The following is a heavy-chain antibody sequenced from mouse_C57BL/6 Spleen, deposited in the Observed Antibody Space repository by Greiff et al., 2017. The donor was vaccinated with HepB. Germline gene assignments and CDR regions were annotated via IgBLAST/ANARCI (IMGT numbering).Heavy chain of an antibody. V-gene: IGHV1-15*01. CDR3: TLWLLREGLSRFDY. Sequence: QVQLQQSGAELVRPGASVTLSCKASGYTFTDYEMHWVKQTPVHGLEWIGAIDPETGGTAYNQKFKGKAILTADKSSSTAYMELRSLTSEDSAVYYSTLWLLREGLSRFDYWGQGTTLTVSS. CDR1: GYTFTDYE. CDR2: IDPETGGT. J-gene: IGHJ2*01. D-gene: IGHD2-3*01.